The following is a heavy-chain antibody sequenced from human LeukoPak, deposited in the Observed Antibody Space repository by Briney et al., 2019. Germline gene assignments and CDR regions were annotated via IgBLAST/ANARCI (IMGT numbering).Heavy chain of an antibody. D-gene: IGHD6-6*01. CDR3: ARERGSSSSLGYYYYMDV. CDR2: IYTSGST. CDR1: GGSISIYY. Sequence: PSETLSLTCTVSGGSISIYYWSWIRQPAWKGLEWIGRIYTSGSTNYNPSLKNRVTMSVDTSKNQFSLKLSSVTAADTAVYYCARERGSSSSLGYYYYMDVWGKGTTVTVSS. J-gene: IGHJ6*03. V-gene: IGHV4-4*07.